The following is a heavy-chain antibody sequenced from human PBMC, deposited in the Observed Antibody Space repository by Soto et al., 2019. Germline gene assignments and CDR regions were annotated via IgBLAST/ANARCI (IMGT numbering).Heavy chain of an antibody. V-gene: IGHV3-30*03. CDR3: AISAMIVVVMEGFFDY. Sequence: PWGSLRLSCAASEFTFSRYGMHWFRQAPGKGPEWVAVISYDGSNKYYVDSVKGRFTISRDNSKNTLYLQMNSLRAEDTAVYYCAISAMIVVVMEGFFDYWGKGTLVTVSS. J-gene: IGHJ4*02. CDR1: EFTFSRYG. CDR2: ISYDGSNK. D-gene: IGHD3-22*01.